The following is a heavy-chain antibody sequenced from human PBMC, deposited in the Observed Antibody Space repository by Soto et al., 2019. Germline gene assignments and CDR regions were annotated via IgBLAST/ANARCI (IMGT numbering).Heavy chain of an antibody. J-gene: IGHJ4*02. V-gene: IGHV4-39*02. D-gene: IGHD3-10*01. CDR2: VYYTGGT. CDR1: GGSISSRSNY. CDR3: ARDRGAGWFVY. Sequence: PSETLSLTCTVSGGSISSRSNYWGWIRQPPGKGLEWIGSVYYTGGTYYNPSLKSRVAISIDMSKNQFSLELSFVTAADTAVYYCARDRGAGWFVYGVQGTPVNVS.